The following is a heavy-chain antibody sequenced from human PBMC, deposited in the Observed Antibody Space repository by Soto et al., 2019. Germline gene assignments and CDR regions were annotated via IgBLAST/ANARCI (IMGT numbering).Heavy chain of an antibody. CDR3: SAGVPDWGAYAFDY. V-gene: IGHV3-15*07. CDR1: GFTFNGAW. CDR2: VKSKVDGGSI. Sequence: EVQLVESGGGLVEPGGSLRLSCAASGFTFNGAWMNWVRQAPGKGLEWVGRVKSKVDGGSIDYAVPVRGRFTISRDHSRNTVDLQMNSLSAEDSAMYCCSAGVPDWGAYAFDYWGQGTLVTGSS. J-gene: IGHJ4*02. D-gene: IGHD3-16*01.